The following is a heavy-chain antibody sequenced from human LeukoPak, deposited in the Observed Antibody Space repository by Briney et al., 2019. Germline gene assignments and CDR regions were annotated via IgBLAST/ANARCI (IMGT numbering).Heavy chain of an antibody. D-gene: IGHD6-13*01. Sequence: SETLSLTCNVSGDSISSNYWSWIRQPPGKGLEWIGYIYYSGSTNYNPSLKSRVTISVDTSKNQFSLKLSSVTAADTAVYDCARELIAAAGTGSEYFQHWGQGTLVTVSS. V-gene: IGHV4-59*12. CDR1: GDSISSNY. J-gene: IGHJ1*01. CDR3: ARELIAAAGTGSEYFQH. CDR2: IYYSGST.